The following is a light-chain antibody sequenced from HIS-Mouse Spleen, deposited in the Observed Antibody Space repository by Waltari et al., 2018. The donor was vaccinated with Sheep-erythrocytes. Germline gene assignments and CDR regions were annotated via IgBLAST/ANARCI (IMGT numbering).Light chain of an antibody. CDR3: CSYAGSYNYV. CDR1: TSDVGGYNY. CDR2: DVS. Sequence: QSALTQPRSLSGSPGQSVTIPCPGTTSDVGGYNYVPWYQQHPGKAPKLMIYDVSKRPSGVPDRFSGSKSGNTASLTISGLQAEDEADYYCCSYAGSYNYVFGTGTKVTVL. J-gene: IGLJ1*01. V-gene: IGLV2-11*01.